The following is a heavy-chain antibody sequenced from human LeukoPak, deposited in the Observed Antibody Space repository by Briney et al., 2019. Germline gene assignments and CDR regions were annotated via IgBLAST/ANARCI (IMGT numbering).Heavy chain of an antibody. D-gene: IGHD5-12*01. J-gene: IGHJ4*02. V-gene: IGHV3-30-3*01. CDR2: ISYDGSNK. CDR1: GFTFSSYA. Sequence: GGSLRLSCAASGFTFSSYAMHWVRQAPGKGLEWVAVISYDGSNKYYADSVKGRFTISRDNAKNTLYLQMNSLRVEDTAVYHCASGRGYSGSYYFDYWGQGTLVTVPS. CDR3: ASGRGYSGSYYFDY.